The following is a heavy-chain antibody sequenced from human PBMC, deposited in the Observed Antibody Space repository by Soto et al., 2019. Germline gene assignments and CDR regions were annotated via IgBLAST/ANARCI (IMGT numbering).Heavy chain of an antibody. CDR1: GGSISSGGYY. Sequence: PSETLSLTCTVSGGSISSGGYYWSWIRQHPGKGLEWIGYIYYSGSTYYNPSLKSRVTISVDTSKNQFSLKPSSVTAADTAVYYCARGRGRENYGYPDWFDPWGQGTLVTVSS. V-gene: IGHV4-31*03. CDR2: IYYSGST. J-gene: IGHJ5*02. CDR3: ARGRGRENYGYPDWFDP. D-gene: IGHD5-18*01.